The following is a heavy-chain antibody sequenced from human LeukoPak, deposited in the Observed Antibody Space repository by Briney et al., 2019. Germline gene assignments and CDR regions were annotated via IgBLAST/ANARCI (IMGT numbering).Heavy chain of an antibody. D-gene: IGHD5-18*01. V-gene: IGHV3-64*01. CDR1: GFTFSSYA. CDR2: ISSNGGST. Sequence: PGGSLRLSCAASGFTFSSYAMHWDRQAPGKGLEYVSAISSNGGSTYYANSVKGRFTISRDNSKNTLYLQMGSLRAEDMAVYYCASGGIQLWPGHWFDPWGQGTLVTVSS. J-gene: IGHJ5*02. CDR3: ASGGIQLWPGHWFDP.